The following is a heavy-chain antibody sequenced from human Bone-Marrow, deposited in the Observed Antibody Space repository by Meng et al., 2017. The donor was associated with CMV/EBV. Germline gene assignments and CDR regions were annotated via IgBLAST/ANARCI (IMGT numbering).Heavy chain of an antibody. CDR2: IYYSRST. CDR1: RGSISSGGYY. V-gene: IGHV4-61*08. D-gene: IGHD2-2*01. CDR3: ARVPAARRLIFDY. J-gene: IGHJ4*02. Sequence: SETLSLTCTVSRGSISSGGYYWNWIRQQSGKGLEWIGYIYYSRSTNYNPSLKSRVTISVDTSTNQCSLKLCSVTAADTAVYCCARVPAARRLIFDYWGQGPLVTFYS.